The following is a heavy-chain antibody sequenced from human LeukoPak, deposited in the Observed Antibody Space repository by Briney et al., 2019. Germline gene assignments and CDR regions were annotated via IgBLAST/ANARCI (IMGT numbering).Heavy chain of an antibody. V-gene: IGHV1-18*01. D-gene: IGHD2-21*02. CDR3: HIVVVTATKIFDY. J-gene: IGHJ4*02. Sequence: ASVKVSCKASGYTFTSYGISWVRQAPGQGLEWMGWISAYNGNTNYAQKFQGRVTMTRDMSTSTVYMELSSLRSEDTAVYYCHIVVVTATKIFDYWGQGTLVTVSS. CDR1: GYTFTSYG. CDR2: ISAYNGNT.